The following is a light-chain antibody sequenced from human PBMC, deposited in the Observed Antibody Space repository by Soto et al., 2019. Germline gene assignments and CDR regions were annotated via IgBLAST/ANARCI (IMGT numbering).Light chain of an antibody. V-gene: IGLV1-44*01. CDR3: ATWDDNLNGWV. Sequence: QSVLTQPPSASATPGQRVTISCSGDTSNIGSNAVNWYQQLPGTAPKVIIYRRNLRPSGVHDRFSGSQSGTSASLAISGLQSGDEADYFCATWDDNLNGWVFGGGTKLTVL. CDR1: TSNIGSNA. J-gene: IGLJ3*02. CDR2: RRN.